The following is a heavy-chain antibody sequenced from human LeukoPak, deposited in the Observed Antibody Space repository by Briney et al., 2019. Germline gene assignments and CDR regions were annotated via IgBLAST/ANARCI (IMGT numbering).Heavy chain of an antibody. J-gene: IGHJ6*03. CDR3: ARVPHDFWSGYYYYYYMDV. V-gene: IGHV3-74*01. CDR2: INSDGSST. Sequence: GGSLRLSCAASGFTFSSYWMHWVRQAPGKGLVWVSRINSDGSSTSYADSVKGRFTISRDSAKNTLYLQMNSLRAEDTAVYYCARVPHDFWSGYYYYYYMDVWGKGTTVTVSS. CDR1: GFTFSSYW. D-gene: IGHD3-3*01.